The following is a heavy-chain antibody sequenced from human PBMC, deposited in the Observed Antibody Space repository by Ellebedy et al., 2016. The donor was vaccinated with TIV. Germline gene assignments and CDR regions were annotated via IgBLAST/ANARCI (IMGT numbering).Heavy chain of an antibody. CDR3: ARNGTYYDFWSGYFYYYYYGMDV. CDR2: ISAYNGNT. Sequence: ASVKVSCXASGYTFTSYGISWVRQAPGQGLEWMGWISAYNGNTNYAQKLQGRVTMTTDTSTSTAYMELRSLRSDDTAVYYCARNGTYYDFWSGYFYYYYYGMDVWGQGTTVTVSS. V-gene: IGHV1-18*01. J-gene: IGHJ6*02. CDR1: GYTFTSYG. D-gene: IGHD3-3*01.